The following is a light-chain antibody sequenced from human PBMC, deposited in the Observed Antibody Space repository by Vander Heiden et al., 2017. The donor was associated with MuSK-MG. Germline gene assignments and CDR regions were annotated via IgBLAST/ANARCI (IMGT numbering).Light chain of an antibody. CDR3: CSFAGSSTWV. V-gene: IGLV2-23*02. CDR2: EVS. CDR1: STNIGSYDF. Sequence: QSALTQPASVSGSPGQSITISCTGTSTNIGSYDFVSWYQKYPGKAPKLIIYEVSKGPSGISHRFSGSKSGNTASLTISGRKTEDEADYYCCSFAGSSTWVFGGGSKLTVL. J-gene: IGLJ3*02.